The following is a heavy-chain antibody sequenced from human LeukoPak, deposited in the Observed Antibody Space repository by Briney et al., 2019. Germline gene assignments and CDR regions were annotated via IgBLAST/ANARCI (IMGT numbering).Heavy chain of an antibody. CDR1: GFTFGRSA. V-gene: IGHV3-23*01. Sequence: GGSLRLSCEASGFTFGRSAMAWVRQTPGKGLEWFSSISSSGNTYYADSVKGRFTISRDNSKNLVNLQMNSLRAEDTAIYYCVKGRMSEDGLDFWGQGSLVTVSS. D-gene: IGHD5-24*01. CDR2: ISSSGNT. CDR3: VKGRMSEDGLDF. J-gene: IGHJ4*02.